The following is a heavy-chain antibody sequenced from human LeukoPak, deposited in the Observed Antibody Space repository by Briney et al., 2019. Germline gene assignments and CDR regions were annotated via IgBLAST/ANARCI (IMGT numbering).Heavy chain of an antibody. V-gene: IGHV3-21*01. D-gene: IGHD1-26*01. CDR2: ISSSSSYI. Sequence: GGSLRLSCAASGFTFSSYSMNWVRQAPGKGLEWVSSISSSSSYIYYADSVKGRFTISRDNAKNSLYLQMNSLRAEDTAVYYCARDFSRRSYYGDVDYWGQGTLATVSS. CDR3: ARDFSRRSYYGDVDY. J-gene: IGHJ4*02. CDR1: GFTFSSYS.